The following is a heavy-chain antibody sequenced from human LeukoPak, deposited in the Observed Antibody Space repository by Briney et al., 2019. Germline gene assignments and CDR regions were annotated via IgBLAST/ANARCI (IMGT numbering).Heavy chain of an antibody. CDR3: AREAGDSGSYYNRIV. Sequence: SVEVSCKASGATFSSDVLRWVRQAPGQGLEWMGRIIPILDITNYAQQFQGRVTITADKSTSTAYMEVSSLRFDDTAVYYCAREAGDSGSYYNRIVWGQGTLVTVSS. CDR1: GATFSSDV. J-gene: IGHJ4*02. V-gene: IGHV1-69*04. D-gene: IGHD1-26*01. CDR2: IIPILDIT.